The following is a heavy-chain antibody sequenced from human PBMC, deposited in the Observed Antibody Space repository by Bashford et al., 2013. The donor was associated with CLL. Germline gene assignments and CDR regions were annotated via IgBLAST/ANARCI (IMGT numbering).Heavy chain of an antibody. J-gene: IGHJ3*02. CDR2: IYSCGST. CDR3: ARDRGGGWSASQKDAFDI. CDR1: GFTVSSNY. V-gene: IGHV3-66*03. Sequence: GGSLRLSCAASGFTVSSNYMSWVRQAPGKGLEWVSVIYSCGSTYYADSVKGRFTISRDNSKNTLYLQMNSLRAEDTAVYYCARDRGGGWSASQKDAFDIWGQGQWSPSPQ. D-gene: IGHD6-19*01.